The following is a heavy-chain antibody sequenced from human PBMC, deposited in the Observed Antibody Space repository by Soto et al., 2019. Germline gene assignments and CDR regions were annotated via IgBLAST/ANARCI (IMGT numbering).Heavy chain of an antibody. CDR1: GGSFSNNY. V-gene: IGHV4-34*02. Sequence: QVQLQQWGAGLLKPSETLSLTCAIYGGSFSNNYWSWIRQSPGKGLEWIAEINRSGNTNYNQSLKSRVTRSVDTSKNQFSLNLASVTAADTAVYYCAISRILTGPNWAFDIWGQGTMVTVSS. D-gene: IGHD3-9*01. CDR2: INRSGNT. J-gene: IGHJ3*02. CDR3: AISRILTGPNWAFDI.